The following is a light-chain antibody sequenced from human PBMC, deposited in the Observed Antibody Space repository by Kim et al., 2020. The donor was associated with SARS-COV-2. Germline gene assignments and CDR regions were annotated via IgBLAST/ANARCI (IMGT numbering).Light chain of an antibody. CDR1: VLAKKY. J-gene: IGLJ3*02. V-gene: IGLV3-27*01. Sequence: VSPGQTARITCSGDVLAKKYARWFQQKPGQAPVLVIYKDSGRPSGIPERFSGSSSGTTVTLTISGAQVEDEADYYCYSAADNNLRVFGGGTKLTVL. CDR3: YSAADNNLRV. CDR2: KDS.